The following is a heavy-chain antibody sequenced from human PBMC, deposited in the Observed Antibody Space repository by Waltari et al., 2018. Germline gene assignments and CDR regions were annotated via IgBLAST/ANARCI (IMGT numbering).Heavy chain of an antibody. CDR2: IYYSGST. CDR3: ARGQLIYSGYGGNNFDY. Sequence: QVQLQESGPGLVKPSETLSLTCTVSGGSISSYYWSWIRQPPGKGLEWIGYIYYSGSTNSNPSLKSRVTISVDTSKNQFSLKLSSVTAADTAVYYCARGQLIYSGYGGNNFDYWGQGTLVTVSS. V-gene: IGHV4-59*01. CDR1: GGSISSYY. D-gene: IGHD5-12*01. J-gene: IGHJ4*02.